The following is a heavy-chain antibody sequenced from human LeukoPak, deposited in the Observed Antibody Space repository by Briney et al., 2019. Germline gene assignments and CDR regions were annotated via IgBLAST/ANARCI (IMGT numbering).Heavy chain of an antibody. CDR1: GYSINNYW. Sequence: GESLKISCKGSGYSINNYWIGWVRQMPGKGLEWMGIIYPADSDIRYSPSFQGQVTISADKSINTAYLQWSSLKASDTAMYFCSRWLQSSYFVWGQGTLVTVSS. CDR2: IYPADSDI. D-gene: IGHD5-24*01. CDR3: SRWLQSSYFV. J-gene: IGHJ4*02. V-gene: IGHV5-51*01.